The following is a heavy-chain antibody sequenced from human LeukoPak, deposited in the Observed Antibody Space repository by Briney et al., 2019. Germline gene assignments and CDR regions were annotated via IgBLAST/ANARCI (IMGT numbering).Heavy chain of an antibody. J-gene: IGHJ3*02. Sequence: SETLSLTCTVSGGSISSYYWSWIRQPAGKGLEWIGRIYTSGSTNYNPSLKSRVTISVDTSKNQFSLKLSSVTAADTAVYYCARHVADGAYDAFDIWGQGTMVTVSS. V-gene: IGHV4-4*07. D-gene: IGHD6-19*01. CDR2: IYTSGST. CDR3: ARHVADGAYDAFDI. CDR1: GGSISSYY.